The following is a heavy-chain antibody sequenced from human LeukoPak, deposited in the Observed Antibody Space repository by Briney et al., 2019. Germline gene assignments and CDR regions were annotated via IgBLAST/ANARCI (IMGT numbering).Heavy chain of an antibody. D-gene: IGHD2-2*02. J-gene: IGHJ5*02. CDR1: GYTFTDYY. V-gene: IGHV1-2*02. CDR3: ARAHCGSIGCYSGFDP. CDR2: ISPNSGGT. Sequence: ASVKVSCKASGYTFTDYYIHWVRQAPGQGLEWMGWISPNSGGTNYAQKFQGRVTMTRDTSIDTAYMELGRLRSDDTAVYGCARAHCGSIGCYSGFDPWGQGTLVTVSS.